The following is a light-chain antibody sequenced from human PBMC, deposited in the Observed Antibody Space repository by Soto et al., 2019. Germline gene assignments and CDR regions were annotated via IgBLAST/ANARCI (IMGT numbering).Light chain of an antibody. CDR1: SSDVGGYKY. CDR2: EVH. J-gene: IGLJ3*02. Sequence: QSALTQPASVSGSPGQSITIPCTGTSSDVGGYKYVSWYQQVPGKVPKLIIFEVHNRPSGISNRFSGSKSGNTASLTISGLQAEDEADYYCSSYTTTSTLGVFGGGTKLTVL. V-gene: IGLV2-14*01. CDR3: SSYTTTSTLGV.